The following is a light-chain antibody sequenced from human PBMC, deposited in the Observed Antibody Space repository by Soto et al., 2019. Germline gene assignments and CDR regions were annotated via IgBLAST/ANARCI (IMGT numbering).Light chain of an antibody. V-gene: IGKV4-1*01. CDR1: QSVLYSSNNKNY. CDR2: WAS. CDR3: QQYYITPLT. J-gene: IGKJ3*01. Sequence: DIVMTQSPDSLAVSLSERATINCKSSQSVLYSSNNKNYLAWYQQKPRQPPKLLIYWASTRESGVPDRFSGSGSGTDFTLTISSLQAEDVAVYYCQQYYITPLTFGPGTTVALK.